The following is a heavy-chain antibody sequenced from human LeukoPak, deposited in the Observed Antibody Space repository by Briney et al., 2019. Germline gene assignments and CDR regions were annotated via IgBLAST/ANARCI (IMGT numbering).Heavy chain of an antibody. V-gene: IGHV4-59*01. Sequence: PGGSLRLSCAASGFTFSNAWMSWVRQAPGKGLEWIGYIYYSGSTNYNPSLKSRVTISVDTSKNQFSLKLSSVTAADTAVYYCARDGGNEGVDYWGQGTLVTVSS. CDR3: ARDGGNEGVDY. J-gene: IGHJ4*02. CDR2: IYYSGST. CDR1: GFTFSNAW. D-gene: IGHD3-16*01.